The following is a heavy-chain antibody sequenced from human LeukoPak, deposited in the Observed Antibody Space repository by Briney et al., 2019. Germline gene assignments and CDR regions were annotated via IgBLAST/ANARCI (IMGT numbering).Heavy chain of an antibody. D-gene: IGHD3-10*01. J-gene: IGHJ4*02. V-gene: IGHV3-48*03. CDR1: GFTFSSYE. CDR3: ASVPPTYYYGSGSYYSDY. Sequence: GGSLRLSCAASGFTFSSYEMNWVRQAPGKGLEWVSYISSSGSTIYYADYVKGRFTISRDNAKNSLYLQMNSLRAEDTAVYYCASVPPTYYYGSGSYYSDYWGQGTRVTVSS. CDR2: ISSSGSTI.